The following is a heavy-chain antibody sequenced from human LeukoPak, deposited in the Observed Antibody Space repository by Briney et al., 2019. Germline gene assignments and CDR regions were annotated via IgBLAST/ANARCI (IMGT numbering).Heavy chain of an antibody. V-gene: IGHV1-46*01. CDR2: IKPSDGET. CDR1: GYTFTDHW. Sequence: GASVKVSCKASGYTFTDHWIHWVRQAPGEGLDWMGMIKPSDGETRYAQKFQGRVTMTGDTSTTTVYMELSSLRSEDTAVFYCARAVAQEFDYWGQGSLVTV. CDR3: ARAVAQEFDY. J-gene: IGHJ4*02.